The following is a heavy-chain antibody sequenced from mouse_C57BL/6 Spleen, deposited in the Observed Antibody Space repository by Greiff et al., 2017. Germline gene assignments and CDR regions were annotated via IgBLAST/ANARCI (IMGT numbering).Heavy chain of an antibody. D-gene: IGHD2-4*01. V-gene: IGHV5-6*01. CDR1: GFTFSSYG. CDR2: ISSGGSYT. CDR3: ARPSYDYYEGYFDY. J-gene: IGHJ2*01. Sequence: EVQRVESGGDLVKPGGSLKLSCAASGFTFSSYGMSWVRQTPDKRLEWVATISSGGSYTYYPDSVKGRYTISRDTAKNTLYLQMSSLRSEDTAMYYCARPSYDYYEGYFDYWGQGTTLTVSS.